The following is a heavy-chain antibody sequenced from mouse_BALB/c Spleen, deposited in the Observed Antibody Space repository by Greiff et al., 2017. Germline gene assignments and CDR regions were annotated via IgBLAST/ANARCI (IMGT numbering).Heavy chain of an antibody. CDR3: ASTWDLFYWYFDV. Sequence: QVQLQQSGPELVKPGASVRISCKASGYTFTSYYIHWVKQRPGQGLEWIGWIYPGNVNTKYNEKFKGKATLTADKSSSTAYMQLSSLTSEDSAVYFCASTWDLFYWYFDVWGAGTTVTVSS. D-gene: IGHD4-1*01. CDR2: IYPGNVNT. CDR1: GYTFTSYY. V-gene: IGHV1S56*01. J-gene: IGHJ1*01.